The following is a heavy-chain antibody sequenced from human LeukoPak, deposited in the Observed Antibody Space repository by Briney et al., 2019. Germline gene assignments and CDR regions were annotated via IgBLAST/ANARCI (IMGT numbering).Heavy chain of an antibody. Sequence: SETLSLTCTVSGGSISSYYWSWIRQPAGKGLEWIGRIYTSGSTNYNPSLKSRVTMSVDTSKNQFSLKLSSVTAADTAVYYCARDVKKWFGEVLGTFDIWGPGTMVTVSS. CDR1: GGSISSYY. J-gene: IGHJ3*02. CDR3: ARDVKKWFGEVLGTFDI. V-gene: IGHV4-4*07. D-gene: IGHD3-10*01. CDR2: IYTSGST.